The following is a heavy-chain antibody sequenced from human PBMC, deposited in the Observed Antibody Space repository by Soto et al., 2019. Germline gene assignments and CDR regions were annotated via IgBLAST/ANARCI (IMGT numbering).Heavy chain of an antibody. J-gene: IGHJ2*01. V-gene: IGHV1-69*01. D-gene: IGHD5-12*01. Sequence: QVQLVQSGAEVKKPGSSVKVSCKASGGTFSSYAISWVRQAPGQGLEWMGGIIPIFGTANYAQKFQGRVTITADEPTSTAYMELRSLRSEDTAVYYCPRETATAEPIYWYFDLLGRGTLVTGSS. CDR3: PRETATAEPIYWYFDL. CDR1: GGTFSSYA. CDR2: IIPIFGTA.